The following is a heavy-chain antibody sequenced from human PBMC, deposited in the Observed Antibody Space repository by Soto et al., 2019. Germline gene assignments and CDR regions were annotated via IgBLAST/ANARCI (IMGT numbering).Heavy chain of an antibody. CDR1: GFTFTSYA. CDR3: AKDLGFGGPLDY. Sequence: GGSLRLSCAASGFTFTSYAMSWVRQAPGRGLEWVSITSASGVSTFYADSVKDRFTISRDNSKNTLYLQMNSLKAEDTAVYYCAKDLGFGGPLDYWGQGTLVTSPQ. J-gene: IGHJ4*02. V-gene: IGHV3-23*01. CDR2: TSASGVST. D-gene: IGHD3-10*01.